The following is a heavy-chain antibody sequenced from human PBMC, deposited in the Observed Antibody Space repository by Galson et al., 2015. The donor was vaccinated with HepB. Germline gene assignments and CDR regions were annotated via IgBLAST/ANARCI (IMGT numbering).Heavy chain of an antibody. D-gene: IGHD1-26*01. J-gene: IGHJ4*02. CDR1: GFTVSSNY. CDR2: IYSGGST. V-gene: IGHV3-53*01. CDR3: ARNVEWELLRY. Sequence: SLRLSCAASGFTVSSNYMSWVRQAPGKGLEWVSVIYSGGSTYYADSVKGRFTISRDNSKNTLYLQMNSLRAEDTAVYYCARNVEWELLRYWGQGTLVTVSS.